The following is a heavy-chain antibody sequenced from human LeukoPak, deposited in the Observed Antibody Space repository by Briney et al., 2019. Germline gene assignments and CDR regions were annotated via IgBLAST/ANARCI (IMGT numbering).Heavy chain of an antibody. D-gene: IGHD1-26*01. CDR1: GGSILTTNW. V-gene: IGHV4-4*02. Sequence: SETLSLTCAVSGGSILTTNWWSWVRQPPGKGLEWIGEVHLGGTSNYNPSLKSRVSMSIDKSKNQLSLKLTSATAADTAMYYCARESGAFSPFGFWGQGTLVTVSS. CDR3: ARESGAFSPFGF. J-gene: IGHJ4*02. CDR2: VHLGGTS.